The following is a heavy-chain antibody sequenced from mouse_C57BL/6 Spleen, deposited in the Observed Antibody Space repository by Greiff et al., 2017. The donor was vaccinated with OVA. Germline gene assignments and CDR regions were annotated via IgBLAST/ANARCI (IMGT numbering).Heavy chain of an antibody. V-gene: IGHV1-55*01. CDR2: IYPGSGST. D-gene: IGHD1-1*01. CDR1: GYTFTSYW. CDR3: ARPRYYYGSSDYAMDY. Sequence: QVQLQQSGAELVKPGASVKMSCKASGYTFTSYWITWVKHRPGQGLEWIGDIYPGSGSTNYNEKFKSKATLTVDTSSSTAYMQLSSLTSEDSAVYYCARPRYYYGSSDYAMDYWGQGTSVTVSS. J-gene: IGHJ4*01.